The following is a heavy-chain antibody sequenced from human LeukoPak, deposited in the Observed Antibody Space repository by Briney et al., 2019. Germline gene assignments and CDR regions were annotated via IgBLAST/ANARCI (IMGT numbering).Heavy chain of an antibody. CDR3: ARDVLTTTFDY. CDR2: IKEDGSAK. J-gene: IGHJ4*02. CDR1: GFTFSSYW. V-gene: IGHV3-7*01. D-gene: IGHD4-17*01. Sequence: GGSLRLSCAASGFTFSSYWMSWVRQAPGKGLEWVAQIKEDGSAKYYVDSVKGRFAISRDNAKSALYLQMNRLRAEDTAVYYCARDVLTTTFDYWGQGTLVTVSS.